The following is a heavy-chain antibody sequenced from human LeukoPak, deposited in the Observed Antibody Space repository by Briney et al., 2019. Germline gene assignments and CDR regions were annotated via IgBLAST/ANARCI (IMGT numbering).Heavy chain of an antibody. D-gene: IGHD3-9*01. CDR1: GFTFSDYA. CDR3: ARDEGYDILTGYSLDY. CDR2: ISKDGSDK. V-gene: IGHV3-30-3*01. J-gene: IGHJ4*02. Sequence: GGSLRLSCAASGFTFSDYAMHWVRQAPGKGLEWVAVISKDGSDKYYPGSVRGRFTISRDNSKNTIYLQMDSLRAEDTAIYYCARDEGYDILTGYSLDYWGQGTLVTVSS.